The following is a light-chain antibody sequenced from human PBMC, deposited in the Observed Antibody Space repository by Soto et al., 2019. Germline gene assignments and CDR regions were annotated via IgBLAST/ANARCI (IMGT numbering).Light chain of an antibody. J-gene: IGKJ4*01. Sequence: LTQSPAALSLSPGERAPLYCRASQSVSSNLAWYQQKPGQAPGLLIYEASTRATGIPARFSGSGSGTDFTLTISSLEPEDFAVYYCQQHAHWPLTFGGGTKVDIK. CDR1: QSVSSN. CDR2: EAS. V-gene: IGKV3-11*01. CDR3: QQHAHWPLT.